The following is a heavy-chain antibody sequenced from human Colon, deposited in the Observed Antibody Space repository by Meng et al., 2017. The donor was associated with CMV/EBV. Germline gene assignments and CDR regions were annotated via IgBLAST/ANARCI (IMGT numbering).Heavy chain of an antibody. CDR2: IKPSTGDT. CDR1: GYTFTGYW. J-gene: IGHJ4*02. V-gene: IGHV1-2*06. CDR3: TREGFDY. Sequence: VNLSCKAYGYTFTGYWMHWVRQAPGQGLEWMGRIKPSTGDTNYAQNFQGRVTVTRDTSISTVYMEVNSLTSDDTAVYYCTREGFDYWGQGALVTVSS.